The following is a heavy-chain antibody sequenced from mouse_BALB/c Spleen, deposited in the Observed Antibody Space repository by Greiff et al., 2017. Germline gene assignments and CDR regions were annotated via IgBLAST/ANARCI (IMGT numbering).Heavy chain of an antibody. J-gene: IGHJ2*01. CDR2: INPSTGYT. V-gene: IGHV1-7*01. CDR3: AKPTVVANFDY. Sequence: QVQLQQSGAELAKPGASVKMSCKASGYTFTSYWMHWVKQRPGQGLEWIGYINPSTGYTEYNQKFKDKATLTADKSSSTAYMQLSSLTSEDSAVYYCAKPTVVANFDYWGQGTTLTVSS. CDR1: GYTFTSYW. D-gene: IGHD1-1*01.